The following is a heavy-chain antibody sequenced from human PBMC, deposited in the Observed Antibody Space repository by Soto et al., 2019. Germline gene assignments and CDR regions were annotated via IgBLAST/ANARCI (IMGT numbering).Heavy chain of an antibody. Sequence: GGSLRLSCAASGFTFSSYWMHWVRQAPGKGLVWVSRINSDGSSTSYADSVKGRFTISRDNAKNTLYLQMNSLRAEDTAVYYCARVPSAAGTSFYYYYGMDVWGQGTTVTVSS. V-gene: IGHV3-74*01. D-gene: IGHD6-13*01. CDR2: INSDGSST. CDR1: GFTFSSYW. J-gene: IGHJ6*02. CDR3: ARVPSAAGTSFYYYYGMDV.